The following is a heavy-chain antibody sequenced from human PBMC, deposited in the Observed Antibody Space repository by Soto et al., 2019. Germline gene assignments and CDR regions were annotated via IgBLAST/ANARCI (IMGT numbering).Heavy chain of an antibody. D-gene: IGHD3-22*01. Sequence: PGGSLRLSCAASGFTFSYYAMSWVRQAPGKGLEWVSAISGSGGGTYYADSVKGRFTISRDNSKNTVYLQMNSLRAEDTAVYYCAKDGVFDSSGYYSNFDYWGQGTLVTVSS. CDR3: AKDGVFDSSGYYSNFDY. CDR2: ISGSGGGT. J-gene: IGHJ4*02. V-gene: IGHV3-23*01. CDR1: GFTFSYYA.